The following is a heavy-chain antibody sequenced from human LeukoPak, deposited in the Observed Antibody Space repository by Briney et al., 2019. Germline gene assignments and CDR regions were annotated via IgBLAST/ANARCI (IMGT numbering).Heavy chain of an antibody. CDR1: GFTFSSYW. Sequence: RPGGSLRLSCAASGFTFSSYWMHWVRQAPGKGLVWVSRINTDGSSTSYADSVKGRFTISRDNAKNTLYLQMNSLRAEDTAVYYCARAVRGKYSSSWYDYWGQGTLVTVSS. J-gene: IGHJ4*02. V-gene: IGHV3-74*01. CDR2: INTDGSST. CDR3: ARAVRGKYSSSWYDY. D-gene: IGHD6-13*01.